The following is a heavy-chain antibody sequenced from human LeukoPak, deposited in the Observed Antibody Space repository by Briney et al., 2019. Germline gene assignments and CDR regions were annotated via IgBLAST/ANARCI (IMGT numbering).Heavy chain of an antibody. CDR3: ARGGSLGY. CDR2: ISSSGSAI. Sequence: PGGSLSLPCAASGFTFSSYEMNWVRQAPGKGLEWVSTISSSGSAIYYADSVKGRFTISRDNAKSSLYLQMNSLRVEDTAIYYCARGGSLGYWGQGTLVTVSS. V-gene: IGHV3-48*03. D-gene: IGHD6-19*01. J-gene: IGHJ4*02. CDR1: GFTFSSYE.